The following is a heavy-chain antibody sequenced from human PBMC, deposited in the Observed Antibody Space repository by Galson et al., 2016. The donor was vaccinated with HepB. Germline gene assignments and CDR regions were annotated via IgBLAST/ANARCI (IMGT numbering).Heavy chain of an antibody. J-gene: IGHJ4*02. V-gene: IGHV3-48*02. Sequence: SLRLSCAASGFSLSDYSMNWVRQAPGKGLEWVSYISRTTITIYYTNSVKGRFTISKDEAKNSLSLQMASLRDEDTAVYYCARGRYDDGYFFDHWGQGTPVTVST. CDR3: ARGRYDDGYFFDH. CDR2: ISRTTITI. D-gene: IGHD3-22*01. CDR1: GFSLSDYS.